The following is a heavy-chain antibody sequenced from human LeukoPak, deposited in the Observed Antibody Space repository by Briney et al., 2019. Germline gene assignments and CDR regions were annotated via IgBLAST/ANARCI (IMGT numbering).Heavy chain of an antibody. D-gene: IGHD6-13*01. CDR3: AREYDSRARFDS. V-gene: IGHV3-21*05. J-gene: IGHJ4*02. CDR1: GDSISRDT. CDR2: MWSSGDYI. Sequence: PGGSLRLSCAGSGDSISRDTMNWVRRAPGKGLEWISYMWSSGDYIYYADSVKGRFTISRDDSRTSLYLQINSLSVENTAIYYCAREYDSRARFDSWGQGTLVTVSS.